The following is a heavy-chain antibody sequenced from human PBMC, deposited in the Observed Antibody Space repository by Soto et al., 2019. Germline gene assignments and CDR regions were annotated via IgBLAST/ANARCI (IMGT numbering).Heavy chain of an antibody. V-gene: IGHV4-34*01. CDR3: ARRTGTGWFFDY. J-gene: IGHJ4*02. Sequence: QVQLQQWGAGLLKSSETLSLTGAVYGGSFSGYYWTWIRQPPGTGLEWLGEINHSGSTKYNPSLKIIVTTSVDTSKTQSSLKLRPVTAEDTAVYYCARRTGTGWFFDYWGQGTLVTVSS. D-gene: IGHD6-19*01. CDR1: GGSFSGYY. CDR2: INHSGST.